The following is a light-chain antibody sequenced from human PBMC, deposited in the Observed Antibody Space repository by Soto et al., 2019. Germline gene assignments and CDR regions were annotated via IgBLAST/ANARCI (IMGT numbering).Light chain of an antibody. V-gene: IGKV3-20*01. CDR3: QQYGSSPLT. CDR2: GAS. CDR1: QSVSSNY. Sequence: EIVLTQSPGTLSLSPGERATLSCRASQSVSSNYLAWYQQKPGQAPRPLIYGASSRATGIPDRFRGSGSGTDFTLIISRLEPEDFAVYYCQQYGSSPLTFGGGTKVEIK. J-gene: IGKJ4*01.